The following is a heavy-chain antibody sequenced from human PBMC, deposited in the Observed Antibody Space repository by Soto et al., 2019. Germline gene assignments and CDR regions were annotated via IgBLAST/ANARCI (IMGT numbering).Heavy chain of an antibody. Sequence: QVQLVQSGAEVKKPGSSVKVSCKASGGTFSSYSINWVGQAPGQGLEWMGEIIPIFGTANYAQKFQGRVTITADESTSTSYMLLSSLRSEDTAAYYCARDGGRHSGGIDYWGQGTLVTVSS. CDR2: IIPIFGTA. CDR3: ARDGGRHSGGIDY. V-gene: IGHV1-69*01. J-gene: IGHJ4*02. D-gene: IGHD1-26*01. CDR1: GGTFSSYS.